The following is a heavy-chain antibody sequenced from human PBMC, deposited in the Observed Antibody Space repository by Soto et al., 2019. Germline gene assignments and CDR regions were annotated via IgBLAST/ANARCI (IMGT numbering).Heavy chain of an antibody. CDR1: GFTFSNYW. CDR3: VRDSHGDY. Sequence: EVQLVESGGGLVQPGGSLRLSCAGSGFTFSNYWMHWVRQAPGKGLEWVSRIDHDGHTDYGDSVRGRFNIHRDNPENTQYLQMNCLSPEDKAVYYCVRDSHGDYWGEGTLVTASS. V-gene: IGHV3-74*01. CDR2: IDHDGHT. J-gene: IGHJ4*02.